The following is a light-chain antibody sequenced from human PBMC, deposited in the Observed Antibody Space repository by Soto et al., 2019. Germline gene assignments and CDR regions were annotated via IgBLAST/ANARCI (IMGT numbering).Light chain of an antibody. Sequence: LTQPASVSGSPGQSITISCTGTSSDVGGYNYVSWYQQHPGEAPKLMIYEVSNRPSGVSNRFSGSKSGNTASLTISGLQAEDEADYYCSSYTSSSTLVFGTGTKVTVL. CDR2: EVS. J-gene: IGLJ1*01. CDR3: SSYTSSSTLV. V-gene: IGLV2-14*01. CDR1: SSDVGGYNY.